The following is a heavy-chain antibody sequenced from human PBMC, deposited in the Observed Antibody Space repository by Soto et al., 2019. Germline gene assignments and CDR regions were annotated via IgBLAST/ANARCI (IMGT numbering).Heavy chain of an antibody. Sequence: EVQLLESGGGLVQPGGSLRLSCAASGFTFSSYAMSWVRQAPGKGLEWVSAISGSGGSTYYADSVKGRFTISRDNSKNTLYLQMNSLRAEDTAVYYCAKDSSYSSGWESDAFDIWGQGTMVTVSS. D-gene: IGHD6-19*01. CDR3: AKDSSYSSGWESDAFDI. J-gene: IGHJ3*02. CDR1: GFTFSSYA. V-gene: IGHV3-23*01. CDR2: ISGSGGST.